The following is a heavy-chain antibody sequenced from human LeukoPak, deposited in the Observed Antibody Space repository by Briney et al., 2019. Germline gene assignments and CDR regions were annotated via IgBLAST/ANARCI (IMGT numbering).Heavy chain of an antibody. CDR1: GFTFSSHW. CDR2: INGDGSST. CDR3: ARDVSYSLDS. D-gene: IGHD3-10*01. V-gene: IGHV3-74*01. J-gene: IGHJ4*02. Sequence: GGSPTLSCAASGFTFSSHWMHWVRQVPGKGLVWVSRINGDGSSTSYADSVKGRFTISRDNDKNTLFLQMNSLRAEDTAVYYCARDVSYSLDSWGQGTLVTVSS.